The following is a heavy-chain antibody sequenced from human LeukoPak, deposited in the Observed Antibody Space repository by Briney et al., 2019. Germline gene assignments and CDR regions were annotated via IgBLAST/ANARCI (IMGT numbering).Heavy chain of an antibody. CDR2: ILDGSTK. J-gene: IGHJ4*02. V-gene: IGHV3-30*02. CDR3: ARGLAYYFDY. D-gene: IGHD3/OR15-3a*01. CDR1: GFTFSSYG. Sequence: GGSLRLSCAASGFTFSSYGMHRVRQAPGKGLEWVAFILDGSTKYYADSVKGPFTISRDNSKSTLYLQMNRLRPEDTAVYYCARGLAYYFDYWGQGTLVTVSS.